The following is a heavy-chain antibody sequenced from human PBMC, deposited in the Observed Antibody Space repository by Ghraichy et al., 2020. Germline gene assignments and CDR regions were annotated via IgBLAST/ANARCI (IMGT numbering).Heavy chain of an antibody. J-gene: IGHJ6*02. CDR3: ARDLFRGQWLRFKPYYYYGMDV. Sequence: ASVKVSCKASGYTFTSYGISWVRQAPGQGLEWMGWISAYNGNTNYAQKLQGRVTMTTDTSTSTAYMELRSLRSDDTAVYYCARDLFRGQWLRFKPYYYYGMDVWGQGTTVTVSS. CDR2: ISAYNGNT. D-gene: IGHD5-12*01. V-gene: IGHV1-18*01. CDR1: GYTFTSYG.